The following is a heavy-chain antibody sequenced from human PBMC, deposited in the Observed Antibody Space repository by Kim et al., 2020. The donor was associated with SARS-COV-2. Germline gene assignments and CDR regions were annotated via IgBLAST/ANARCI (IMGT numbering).Heavy chain of an antibody. V-gene: IGHV4-39*01. CDR3: ASPFPNMSLEDY. Sequence: YDPSLRSRVTISGDTSKNQFFRKLSSVTAADTAVYYCASPFPNMSLEDYWGQGTLVTVSS. J-gene: IGHJ4*02.